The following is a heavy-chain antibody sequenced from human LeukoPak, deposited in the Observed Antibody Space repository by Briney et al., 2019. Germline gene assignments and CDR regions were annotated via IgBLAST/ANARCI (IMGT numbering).Heavy chain of an antibody. D-gene: IGHD4-17*01. J-gene: IGHJ1*01. CDR1: GFTFGDYA. Sequence: PGRSLRLSCTASGFTFGDYAMSWFRQAPGKGLEWVGFIRSKAYGGTTEYAASVKGRFTISRDDSKSIAYLQMNSLKTEDTAVYYCTRAPYGATKGYFQHWGQGTLVTVSS. CDR2: IRSKAYGGTT. CDR3: TRAPYGATKGYFQH. V-gene: IGHV3-49*03.